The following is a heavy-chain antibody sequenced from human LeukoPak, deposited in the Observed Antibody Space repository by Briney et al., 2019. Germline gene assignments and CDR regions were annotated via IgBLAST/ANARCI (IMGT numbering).Heavy chain of an antibody. V-gene: IGHV4-59*01. D-gene: IGHD6-6*01. Sequence: PSETLSLTCTVSGGSISSYYWSWIRQPPGKGLEWIGYIYYSESTNYNPSLKSRVTISVDTSKNQFSLKLSSVTAADTAVYYCARATRHSSSVPSSFDYWGQGTLVTVSS. J-gene: IGHJ4*02. CDR2: IYYSEST. CDR3: ARATRHSSSVPSSFDY. CDR1: GGSISSYY.